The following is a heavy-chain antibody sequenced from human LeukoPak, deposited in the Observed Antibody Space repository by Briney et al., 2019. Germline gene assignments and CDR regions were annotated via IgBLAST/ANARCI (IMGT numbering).Heavy chain of an antibody. CDR2: ISSSRSTI. CDR3: AREEEEWLISPGVFFDY. CDR1: GFTFSSYS. V-gene: IGHV3-48*01. Sequence: GGSLRLSCAASGFTFSSYSMNWVRQAPGKGLEWVSYISSSRSTIYYADSVKGRFTISRDNAKNSLYLQMNSLRAEDTAVYYCAREEEEWLISPGVFFDYWGQGTLVTVSS. D-gene: IGHD3-3*01. J-gene: IGHJ4*02.